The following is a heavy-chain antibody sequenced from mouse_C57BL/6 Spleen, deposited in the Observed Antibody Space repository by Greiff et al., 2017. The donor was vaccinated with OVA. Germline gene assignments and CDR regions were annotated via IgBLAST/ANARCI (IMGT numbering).Heavy chain of an antibody. CDR3: ARNEGHYGSSYGYFDY. Sequence: VQLQQPGAELVMPGASVKLSCKASGYTFTSYWMHWVKQRPGQGLEWIGEIDPSDSYTNYNQKFKGKSTLTVDKSSSTAYMQLSSLTSEDSAVYYCARNEGHYGSSYGYFDYWGQGTTLTVSS. J-gene: IGHJ2*01. D-gene: IGHD1-1*01. CDR1: GYTFTSYW. CDR2: IDPSDSYT. V-gene: IGHV1-69*01.